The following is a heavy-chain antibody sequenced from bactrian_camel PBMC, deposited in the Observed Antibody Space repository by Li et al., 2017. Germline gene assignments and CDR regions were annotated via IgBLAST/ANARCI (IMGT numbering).Heavy chain of an antibody. CDR1: GTMVSKWG. CDR3: AASGSRYSHGCTDFVY. Sequence: DVQLVESGGGLVQPGGSLRLSCVDSGTMVSKWGMSWVRQSPGKEREQVASIDSDGPTFYEDSVKGRFTISRDSARSTLYLQMNSLKPEGTAMYYCAASGSRYSHGCTDFVYWSQGTQVTVS. V-gene: IGHV3S67*01. J-gene: IGHJ6*01. D-gene: IGHD6*01. CDR2: IDSDGPT.